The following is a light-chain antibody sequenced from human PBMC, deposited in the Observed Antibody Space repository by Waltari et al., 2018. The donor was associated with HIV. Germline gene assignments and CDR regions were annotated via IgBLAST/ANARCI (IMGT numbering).Light chain of an antibody. V-gene: IGLV1-44*01. Sequence: QSVLTKPPSASGTPGQRVTISCSGSSSNIGSNTVNWYQQLPGTAPKLLIYSNNQRPSGVPDRFSGSKSGPSASLAISGLQSEDEAYYYCAAWDDSLNGVVFGGGTKLTVL. CDR2: SNN. J-gene: IGLJ2*01. CDR3: AAWDDSLNGVV. CDR1: SSNIGSNT.